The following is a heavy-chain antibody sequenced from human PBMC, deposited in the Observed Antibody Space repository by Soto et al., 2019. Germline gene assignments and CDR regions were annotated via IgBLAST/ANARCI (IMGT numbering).Heavy chain of an antibody. CDR3: ARRDLYCGGDCYSSYYYGMDV. CDR2: IYYSGST. J-gene: IGHJ6*02. Sequence: SETLSLTCTVSGGSISSSSYYWGWIRQPPGKGLEWIGSIYYSGSTYYNPSLKSRVTISVDTSKNQFSLKLSSVTAADTAVYYCARRDLYCGGDCYSSYYYGMDVWGQGTTVTVSS. D-gene: IGHD2-21*02. V-gene: IGHV4-39*01. CDR1: GGSISSSSYY.